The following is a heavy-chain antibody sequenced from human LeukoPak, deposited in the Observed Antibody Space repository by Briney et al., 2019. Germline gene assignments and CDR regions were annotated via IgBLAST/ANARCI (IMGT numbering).Heavy chain of an antibody. CDR2: INPNSGGT. D-gene: IGHD3-22*01. CDR3: ARAYYYDSSGYFDY. V-gene: IGHV1-2*02. Sequence: ASVEVSCKASGYTFTGYYMHWVRQAPGQGLEWMGWINPNSGGTNYAQKFQGRVTMTRDTSISTAYMELSRLRSDDTAVYYCARAYYYDSSGYFDYWGQGTLVTVSS. J-gene: IGHJ4*02. CDR1: GYTFTGYY.